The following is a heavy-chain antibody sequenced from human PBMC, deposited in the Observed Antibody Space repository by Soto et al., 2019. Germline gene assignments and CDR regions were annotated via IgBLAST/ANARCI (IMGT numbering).Heavy chain of an antibody. J-gene: IGHJ4*02. CDR1: GGTFRNYP. V-gene: IGHV1-69*02. CDR2: IFPLTDIP. Sequence: QVPLVQSGPEVKKPGSSVKVSCKASGGTFRNYPINWVRQAPGQGLEWMGSIFPLTDIPDYAQNFQARLTISADRSTSTAYMELNSLTSDDTAMYFCARGPLVVLNYFPSWGQGTLVTVSS. CDR3: ARGPLVVLNYFPS.